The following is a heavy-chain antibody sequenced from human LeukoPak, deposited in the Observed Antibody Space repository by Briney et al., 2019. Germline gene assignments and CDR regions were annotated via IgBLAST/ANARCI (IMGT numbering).Heavy chain of an antibody. CDR2: IYDSGST. V-gene: IGHV4-59*01. Sequence: PSETLSLTCTVPGASISSYYWSWIRQPPGKGLEWIGYIYDSGSTNYNPSLKSRVTMSLDTSKNQFSLKLSSVTAADTAVYYCARVCSTTSSCIRYWGQGTLVTVSS. J-gene: IGHJ4*02. CDR1: GASISSYY. D-gene: IGHD6-13*01. CDR3: ARVCSTTSSCIRY.